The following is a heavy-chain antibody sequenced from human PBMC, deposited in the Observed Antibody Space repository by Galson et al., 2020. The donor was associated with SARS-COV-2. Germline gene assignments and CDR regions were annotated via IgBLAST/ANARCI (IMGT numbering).Heavy chain of an antibody. CDR2: IYYSRGT. CDR1: GDSINAYY. Sequence: SETLSLTCPVSGDSINAYYWGWIRQPPGKGLEWIGYIYYSRGTNYNHSLKSRVAISVDTSTKHFSLNLRSVTAADTAVDCCGRWESSGPFDSWGQGTLVTVPS. V-gene: IGHV4-59*01. CDR3: GRWESSGPFDS. D-gene: IGHD3-22*01. J-gene: IGHJ4*02.